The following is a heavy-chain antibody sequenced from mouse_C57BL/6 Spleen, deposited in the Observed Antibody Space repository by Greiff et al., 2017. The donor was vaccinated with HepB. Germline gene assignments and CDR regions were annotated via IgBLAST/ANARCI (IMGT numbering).Heavy chain of an antibody. J-gene: IGHJ2*01. CDR3: TRGGGYDPYYFDY. CDR2: IYPGNSDT. Sequence: EVQLQQSGTVLARPGASVKMSCKTSGYTFTSYWMHWVKQRPGQGLEWIGAIYPGNSDTSYNQKFKGKAKLTAVTSASTAYMELSSLTNEDSAVYYCTRGGGYDPYYFDYWGQGTTLTVSS. CDR1: GYTFTSYW. V-gene: IGHV1-5*01. D-gene: IGHD2-2*01.